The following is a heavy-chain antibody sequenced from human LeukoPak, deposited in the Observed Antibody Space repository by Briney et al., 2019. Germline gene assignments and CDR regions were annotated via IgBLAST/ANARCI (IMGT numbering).Heavy chain of an antibody. CDR3: ARRDYDFWSGSCFGCPAFDI. CDR2: IYYSGST. CDR1: GGSISSSSYY. Sequence: PSETLSLTCTVSGGSISSSSYYWGWIRQPPGKGLEWIGSIYYSGSTYYNPSLKSRVTISVDTSKNQFSLKLSSVTAADTAVYYCARRDYDFWSGSCFGCPAFDIWGQGTMVTVSS. J-gene: IGHJ3*02. D-gene: IGHD3-3*01. V-gene: IGHV4-39*01.